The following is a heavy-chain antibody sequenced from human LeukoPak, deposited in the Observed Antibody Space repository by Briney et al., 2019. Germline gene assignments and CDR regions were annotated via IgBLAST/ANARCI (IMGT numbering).Heavy chain of an antibody. CDR3: ARGRRYQLPLGFDP. J-gene: IGHJ5*02. Sequence: PSETLSLTCAVYGGSFSGYYWGWIRQPPGKGLEWIGEINHSGSTNYNPSLKSRVTISVDTSKNQFSLKLSSVTAADTAVYHCARGRRYQLPLGFDPWGQGTLVTVSS. V-gene: IGHV4-34*01. CDR1: GGSFSGYY. D-gene: IGHD2-2*01. CDR2: INHSGST.